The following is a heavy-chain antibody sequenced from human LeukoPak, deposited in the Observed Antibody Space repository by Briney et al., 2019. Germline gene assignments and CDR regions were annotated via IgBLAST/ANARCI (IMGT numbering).Heavy chain of an antibody. Sequence: ASVKVSCKASGYTFTGHYMHWVRQAPGQGLEWMGWINPNSGGTNYAQKFQGRVTMTRDTSISTAYMELSRLRSDDTAVYYCARLLTRDYNYWFDPWGQGTLVTVSS. CDR1: GYTFTGHY. CDR2: INPNSGGT. V-gene: IGHV1-2*02. CDR3: ARLLTRDYNYWFDP. D-gene: IGHD5-24*01. J-gene: IGHJ5*02.